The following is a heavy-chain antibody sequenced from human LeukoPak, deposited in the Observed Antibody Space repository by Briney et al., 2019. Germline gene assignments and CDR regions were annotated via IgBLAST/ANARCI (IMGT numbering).Heavy chain of an antibody. D-gene: IGHD3-22*01. V-gene: IGHV3-30*03. CDR2: ISYDGSNK. J-gene: IGHJ3*02. CDR3: ARPGGVVITYAFDI. Sequence: GGSLRLSCAASGFTFSSYGMHWVRQAPGKGLEWVAVISYDGSNKYYADSVKGRFTISRDNSKNTLYLQMNSLRAEDTAVYYCARPGGVVITYAFDIWGQGTMVTVSS. CDR1: GFTFSSYG.